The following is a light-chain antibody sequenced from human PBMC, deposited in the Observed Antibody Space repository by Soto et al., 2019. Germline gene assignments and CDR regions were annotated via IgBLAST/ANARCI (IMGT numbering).Light chain of an antibody. Sequence: QSVLTQPASVSGSPGQAVTISLPGTHSYVGGYNSVSWYQQHPGKAPKLILYDVTDRPSGVSYRFSGSKSGNTASLTISGLQAADEADYFCSSFTSSMTNVFGSGTKVTVL. CDR3: SSFTSSMTNV. V-gene: IGLV2-14*01. J-gene: IGLJ1*01. CDR1: HSYVGGYNS. CDR2: DVT.